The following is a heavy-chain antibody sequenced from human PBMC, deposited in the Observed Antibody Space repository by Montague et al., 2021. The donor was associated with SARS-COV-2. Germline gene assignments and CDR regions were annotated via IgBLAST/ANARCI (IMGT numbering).Heavy chain of an antibody. V-gene: IGHV4-61*01. CDR2: MYDSGIT. CDR1: GGFLSSGSTY. D-gene: IGHD5-24*01. CDR3: AGRDGYNQTFDY. Sequence: SETLSLTCTVSGGFLSSGSTYWRWFRQPPLKGLERIGYMYDSGITHFASGIIPYNPSISTRLSIPVDRSVAQFSLSLSSVPAADTAVYYCAGRDGYNQTFDYWGQGTLVTVSS. J-gene: IGHJ4*02.